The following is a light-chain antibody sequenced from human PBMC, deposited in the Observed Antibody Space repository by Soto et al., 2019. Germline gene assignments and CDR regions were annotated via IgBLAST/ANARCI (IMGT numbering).Light chain of an antibody. V-gene: IGLV6-57*04. CDR2: EDN. CDR1: SGSIASNN. J-gene: IGLJ2*01. Sequence: NFMLTQPHSVSESPGKTVTISCTRSSGSIASNNVQWYQQRPGSAPTTVIYEDNQRPSGVPDRFSGSIDSSSNSASLTISGLKTEDEADYYCQSYDSSSGVFGGGTKLTVL. CDR3: QSYDSSSGV.